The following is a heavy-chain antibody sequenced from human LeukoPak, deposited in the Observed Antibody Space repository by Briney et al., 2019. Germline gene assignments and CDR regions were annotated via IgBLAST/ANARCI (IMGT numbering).Heavy chain of an antibody. CDR1: GFALNAYS. D-gene: IGHD6-13*01. Sequence: GGSLRLSCAASGFALNAYSLTWVRQAPGKGLEWVSSISSTSAYIHYAESVKGRFTISRDNAKNSLYLQMNSLRAEDTAVYYCAARSIAAAGTWGFGIDYWGQGTLVTVSS. V-gene: IGHV3-21*01. CDR2: ISSTSAYI. J-gene: IGHJ4*02. CDR3: AARSIAAAGTWGFGIDY.